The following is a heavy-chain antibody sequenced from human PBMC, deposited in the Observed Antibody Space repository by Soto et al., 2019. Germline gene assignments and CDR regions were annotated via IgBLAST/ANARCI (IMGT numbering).Heavy chain of an antibody. J-gene: IGHJ4*02. CDR2: IYYSGST. CDR1: GGSISSSSYY. D-gene: IGHD5-18*01. V-gene: IGHV4-39*02. CDR3: ARESGSQLSNPLFDY. Sequence: QLQLQESGPGLVKPSETLSLTCTVSGGSISSSSYYWGWIRQPPGKGLEWIGSIYYSGSTYYNPSLKSRVTISVDTSKNQFSLKLSSVTAADTAVYYCARESGSQLSNPLFDYWGQGTLVTVSS.